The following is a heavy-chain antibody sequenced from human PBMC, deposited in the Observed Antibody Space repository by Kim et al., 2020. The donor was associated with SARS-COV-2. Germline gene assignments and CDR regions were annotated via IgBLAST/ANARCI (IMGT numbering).Heavy chain of an antibody. CDR2: IYYSGST. D-gene: IGHD6-13*01. J-gene: IGHJ6*02. CDR3: ARLGGYSSSWYSTGPAYGMDV. V-gene: IGHV4-59*08. Sequence: SETLSLTCTVSGGSISSYYWSWIRQPPGKGLEWIGYIYYSGSTNYNPSLKSRVTISVDTSKNQFSLKLSSVTAADTAVYYCARLGGYSSSWYSTGPAYGMDVWGQGTTVTVSS. CDR1: GGSISSYY.